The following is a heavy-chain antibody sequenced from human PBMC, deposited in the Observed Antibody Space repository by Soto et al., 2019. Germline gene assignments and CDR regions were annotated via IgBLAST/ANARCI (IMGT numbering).Heavy chain of an antibody. CDR3: ASARYCSGGSRYILDY. V-gene: IGHV3-23*01. Sequence: GGSLRLSCAASGFTFTSCAMSWVRQAPGKGLEWVSTISNGGSTTYYADSVKGRFVISRDNSKYTLSLQMNSLRAEDTAVYYCASARYCSGGSRYILDYWGQGTLVTVSS. CDR1: GFTFTSCA. J-gene: IGHJ4*02. CDR2: ISNGGSTT. D-gene: IGHD2-15*01.